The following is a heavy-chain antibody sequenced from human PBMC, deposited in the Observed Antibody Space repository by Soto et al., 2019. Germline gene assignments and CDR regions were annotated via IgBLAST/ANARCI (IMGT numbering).Heavy chain of an antibody. CDR3: ERLRAGYCGGDRYPGGY. V-gene: IGHV4-39*01. J-gene: IGHJ4*02. CDR1: GGSISSSSYY. Sequence: QLQLQESGPGLVKPSETLSLTCTVSGGSISSSSYYWGWIRQPPRKGLEWIGSIYYSGSTYYNPSLKSRVTISGDTPKNQFSLKLRAVTAADTAVYDCERLRAGYCGGDRYPGGYWGQGTLVTVSS. D-gene: IGHD2-21*01. CDR2: IYYSGST.